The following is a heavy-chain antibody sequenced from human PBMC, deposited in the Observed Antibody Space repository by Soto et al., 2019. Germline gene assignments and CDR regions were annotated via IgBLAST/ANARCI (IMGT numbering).Heavy chain of an antibody. CDR1: GGTFSSYT. J-gene: IGHJ6*02. CDR2: VIPGLSIT. CDR3: ASRRSFYYDMDV. V-gene: IGHV1-69*01. Sequence: QVQLVQSGAEVKKTGSSVKVSCKASGGTFSSYTISWVRQAPGQGLEWMGGVIPGLSITNYAQKFQDRVTITADESTTTAYMELSSLRSEDTVVYYCASRRSFYYDMDVWGQGTPVTVSS. D-gene: IGHD2-15*01.